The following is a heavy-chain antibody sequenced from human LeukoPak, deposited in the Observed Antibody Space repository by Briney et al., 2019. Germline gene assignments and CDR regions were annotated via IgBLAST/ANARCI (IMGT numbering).Heavy chain of an antibody. CDR1: GDSINSAAYY. Sequence: SQTLSLTCSVSGDSINSAAYYWSWIRQHPGKGLEWIGYIYYSGSTSYNPSLQSRVTISIDTSKNQFSLKLSSVTAADTAVYYCARDNDFWSGYYSFDFWGRGTLVTVSS. J-gene: IGHJ4*02. D-gene: IGHD3-3*01. CDR2: IYYSGST. V-gene: IGHV4-31*03. CDR3: ARDNDFWSGYYSFDF.